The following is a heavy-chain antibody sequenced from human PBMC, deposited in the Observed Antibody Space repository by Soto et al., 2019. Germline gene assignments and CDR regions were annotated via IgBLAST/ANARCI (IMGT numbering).Heavy chain of an antibody. CDR1: GYTFTSYD. CDR3: ARVMHCSSTSCPRGGMDV. CDR2: MNPNSGNT. V-gene: IGHV1-8*01. J-gene: IGHJ6*02. D-gene: IGHD2-2*01. Sequence: ASVKVSCKASGYTFTSYDINWVRQATGQGLEWMGWMNPNSGNTGYAQKFQGRVTMTRNTSISTAYMELSSLRSEDTAVYYCARVMHCSSTSCPRGGMDVWGQGTTVTV.